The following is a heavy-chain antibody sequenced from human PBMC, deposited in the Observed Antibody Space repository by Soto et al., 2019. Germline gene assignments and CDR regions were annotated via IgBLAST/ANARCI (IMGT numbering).Heavy chain of an antibody. CDR3: ARSTTVTVPAGDY. CDR1: GGSISISGYY. D-gene: IGHD4-4*01. CDR2: IYYSGST. J-gene: IGHJ4*02. Sequence: QVQLQESGPGLVKPSETLSLTCTVSGGSISISGYYWSWIRQPPGKGLEWIGYIYYSGSTNYNPSLKSRVTMSLDTSKNQLSLKLSSVTAADTAVYYCARSTTVTVPAGDYWGQGTLVTVPS. V-gene: IGHV4-61*08.